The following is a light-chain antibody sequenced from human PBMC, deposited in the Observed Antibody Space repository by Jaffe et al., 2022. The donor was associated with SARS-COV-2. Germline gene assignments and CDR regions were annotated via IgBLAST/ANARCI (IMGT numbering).Light chain of an antibody. Sequence: DIQMTQSPSSLSASVGDRVTITCRASQSISNYLNWYQQKPGKAPKLLIYAASSLQSGVPSRFSGSGSGTGFTLTISSLQPEDFATYYCQQSYSIPWTFGQGTKVEIK. CDR1: QSISNY. V-gene: IGKV1-39*01. CDR2: AAS. J-gene: IGKJ1*01. CDR3: QQSYSIPWT.